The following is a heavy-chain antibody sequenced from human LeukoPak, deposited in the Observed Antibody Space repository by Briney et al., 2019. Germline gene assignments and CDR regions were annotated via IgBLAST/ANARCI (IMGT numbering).Heavy chain of an antibody. CDR1: GFTFSSYS. CDR2: ISSSSSYI. D-gene: IGHD4-23*01. V-gene: IGHV3-21*01. CDR3: ARYNYGGNSVSGGAFDI. Sequence: PGGSLRLSCAASGFTFSSYSMNWVRQAPGKGLEWVSSISSSSSYIYYADSVKGRFTTSRDNAKNSLYLQMNSLRAEDTAVYYCARYNYGGNSVSGGAFDIWGQGTMVTVSS. J-gene: IGHJ3*02.